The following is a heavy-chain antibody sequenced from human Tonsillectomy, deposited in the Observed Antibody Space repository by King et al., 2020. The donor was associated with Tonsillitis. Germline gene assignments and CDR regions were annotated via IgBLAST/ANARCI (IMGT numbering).Heavy chain of an antibody. Sequence: QRVQSGGGLVQPGRSLRLSCTASGFTFGDYAMSCVRQAPGKGLEWVGFIRSKAYGGTTEYAVSVKGRLTISRVGSKSIASLQMNSLKTEETAVYYCTRDAAIGLFDYWGQGTLVTVPS. CDR2: IRSKAYGGTT. CDR1: GFTFGDYA. CDR3: TRDAAIGLFDY. D-gene: IGHD5-18*01. J-gene: IGHJ4*02. V-gene: IGHV3-49*04.